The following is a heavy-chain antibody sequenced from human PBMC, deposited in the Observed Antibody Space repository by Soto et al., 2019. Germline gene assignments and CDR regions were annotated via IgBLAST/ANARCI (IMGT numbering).Heavy chain of an antibody. J-gene: IGHJ4*02. D-gene: IGHD3-3*01. CDR2: IYSGGST. CDR1: GFTVSSNY. V-gene: IGHV3-66*01. Sequence: GGSLRLSCAASGFTVSSNYMSWVRQAPGKGLEWVSVIYSGGSTYYTDSVKVRFTISRDNSKNTLYLQMNSLRAEDTAVYYCAGTLWLLYGYYFDYWGQGTLVTVSS. CDR3: AGTLWLLYGYYFDY.